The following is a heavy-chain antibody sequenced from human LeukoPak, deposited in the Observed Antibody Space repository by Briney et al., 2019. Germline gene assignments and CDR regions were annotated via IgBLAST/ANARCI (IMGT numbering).Heavy chain of an antibody. CDR1: GGSISSYY. CDR3: ARDANYGSGSYDL. V-gene: IGHV4-59*01. J-gene: IGHJ5*02. Sequence: NPSETLSLTCTVSGGSISSYYWSWIRQPPGKGLEWIGYIYYSGSTNYNPSLTSRVTISVDTSKNQFSLKLSSVTAADTAVYYCARDANYGSGSYDLWGQGTLVTVSS. CDR2: IYYSGST. D-gene: IGHD3-10*01.